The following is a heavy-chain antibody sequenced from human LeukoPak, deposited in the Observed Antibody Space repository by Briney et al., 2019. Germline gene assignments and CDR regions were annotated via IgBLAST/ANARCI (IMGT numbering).Heavy chain of an antibody. CDR1: GGSISSYY. D-gene: IGHD3-10*01. Sequence: SETLSLTCTVSGGSISSYYWSWIRQPPGKGLEWIGYIYYSGSTNYNPSLKSRVTISVDTSKNQFSLKLSSVTAADTAVYYCARYYFYGSGTLTGLDYWGQGTLVTVSS. CDR3: ARYYFYGSGTLTGLDY. CDR2: IYYSGST. V-gene: IGHV4-59*01. J-gene: IGHJ4*02.